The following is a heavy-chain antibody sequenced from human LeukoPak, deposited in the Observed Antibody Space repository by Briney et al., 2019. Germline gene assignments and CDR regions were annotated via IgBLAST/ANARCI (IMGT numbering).Heavy chain of an antibody. CDR2: ISSSSSTI. D-gene: IGHD1-26*01. J-gene: IGHJ4*02. V-gene: IGHV3-48*01. CDR1: GFTFSSYS. Sequence: GGSLRLSCAASGFTFSSYSMNWVRQAPGKGLEWVSYISSSSSTIYYADSVKGRFTISRDNAKNSLYLQMNSLRAEDSAVYYCAREIPGGAVTLDYWGQGTLVTVSS. CDR3: AREIPGGAVTLDY.